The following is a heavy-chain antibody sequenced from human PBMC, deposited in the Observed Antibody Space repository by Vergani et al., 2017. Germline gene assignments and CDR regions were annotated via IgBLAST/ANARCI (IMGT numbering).Heavy chain of an antibody. V-gene: IGHV1-2*04. CDR1: GYTFTGYY. D-gene: IGHD6-13*01. Sequence: QVQLVQSGAEVKKPGASVKVSCKASGYTFTGYYMHWVRQAPGQGLEWMGWINPNSGGTNYAQKFQGWVTMTRDTSISTAYMELSRLRSDDTAVYYCARGRPIYSSSWYIWFDPGGQGTLVTVSS. CDR2: INPNSGGT. J-gene: IGHJ5*02. CDR3: ARGRPIYSSSWYIWFDP.